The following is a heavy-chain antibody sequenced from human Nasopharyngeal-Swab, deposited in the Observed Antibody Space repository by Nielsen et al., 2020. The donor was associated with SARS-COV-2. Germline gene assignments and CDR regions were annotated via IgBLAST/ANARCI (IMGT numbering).Heavy chain of an antibody. V-gene: IGHV3-20*04. CDR2: INWNGGST. Sequence: GESLKISCAASGFTFDDYGMSWVRQAPGKGLEWVSGINWNGGSTGYADSVKGRFTISRDNAKNSLYLQMNSLRAEDTALYYCARASFFYDNSGYYPDYWGQGTLVTVSS. CDR1: GFTFDDYG. D-gene: IGHD3-22*01. J-gene: IGHJ4*02. CDR3: ARASFFYDNSGYYPDY.